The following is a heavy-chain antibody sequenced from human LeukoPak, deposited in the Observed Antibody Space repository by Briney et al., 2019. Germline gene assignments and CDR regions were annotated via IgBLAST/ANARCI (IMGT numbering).Heavy chain of an antibody. CDR1: GFTFSAYA. J-gene: IGHJ4*02. Sequence: GGSLRLSCAASGFTFSAYAMGWVRQAPGKGREGVSSISSSSSYIYYADSVKGRFTISRDNSKNTLYLQMNSLRAEDTAVYYCARDSPLGGVFDYWGQGTLVTVSS. V-gene: IGHV3-21*01. D-gene: IGHD2-8*02. CDR2: ISSSSSYI. CDR3: ARDSPLGGVFDY.